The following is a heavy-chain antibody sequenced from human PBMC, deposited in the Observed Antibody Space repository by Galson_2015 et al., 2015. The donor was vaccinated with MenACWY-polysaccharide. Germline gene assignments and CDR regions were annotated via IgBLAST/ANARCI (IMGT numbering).Heavy chain of an antibody. D-gene: IGHD4-17*01. J-gene: IGHJ4*02. V-gene: IGHV1-8*01. CDR3: ARSNGDFDF. Sequence: SVKVSCKASGYTFTNYDINWVRLAPGQGLEWMAWMNPKSGYSGYAQKFHGRVTLTKDTSISTVYLELSSLRSEDTAMYYCARSNGDFDFWGQGTLVTVSS. CDR1: GYTFTNYD. CDR2: MNPKSGYS.